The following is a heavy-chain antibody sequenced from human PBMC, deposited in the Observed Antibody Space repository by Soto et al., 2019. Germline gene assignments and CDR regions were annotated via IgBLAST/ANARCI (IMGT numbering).Heavy chain of an antibody. CDR1: GGSISSGDYY. CDR3: VRDYDYDTSRNDAFDI. CDR2: IYSSGST. Sequence: QVQLQESGPGLVKPSQTLSLTCTVSGGSISSGDYYWSWIRPHPGKGLEWIGYIYSSGSTYYNPSLRIRVTISADTSKKQFSLRLSSVTAADTGVYYCVRDYDYDTSRNDAFDIWGQGTMVTVSS. D-gene: IGHD3-22*01. V-gene: IGHV4-31*03. J-gene: IGHJ3*02.